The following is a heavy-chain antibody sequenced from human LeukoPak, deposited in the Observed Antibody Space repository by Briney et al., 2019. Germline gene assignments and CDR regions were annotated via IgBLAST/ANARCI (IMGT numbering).Heavy chain of an antibody. CDR2: IYYSGST. CDR3: ARRRYFWSGYYKAPGIDY. V-gene: IGHV4-59*05. J-gene: IGHJ4*02. Sequence: PSETLSLTCTVSGGSISSYYWSWIRQPPGKGLEWIGSIYYSGSTYYNPSLKSRVSISVDTSKNQFSLKLSSVTAADTAVYYCARRRYFWSGYYKAPGIDYWGQGTLVTVSS. D-gene: IGHD3-3*01. CDR1: GGSISSYY.